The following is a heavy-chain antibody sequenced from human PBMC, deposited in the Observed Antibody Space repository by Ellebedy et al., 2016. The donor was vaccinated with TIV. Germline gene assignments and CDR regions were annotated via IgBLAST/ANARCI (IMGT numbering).Heavy chain of an antibody. J-gene: IGHJ4*02. CDR1: GYTFANYW. V-gene: IGHV5-51*01. Sequence: GESLKISCKASGYTFANYWIGWVRQMPEKGLEWMGIIYPGDSDIRYSPSFQGQVSISVDKSISTAYLQWSSLKASDTAMYYCARLTTVTYFGYWGQGTLIAVSS. CDR3: ARLTTVTYFGY. D-gene: IGHD4-17*01. CDR2: IYPGDSDI.